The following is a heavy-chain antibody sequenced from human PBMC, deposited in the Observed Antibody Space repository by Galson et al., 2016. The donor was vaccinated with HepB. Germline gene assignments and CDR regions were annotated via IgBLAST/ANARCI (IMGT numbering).Heavy chain of an antibody. CDR1: GFTFSNYG. D-gene: IGHD2-8*01. J-gene: IGHJ3*02. V-gene: IGHV3-23*01. CDR3: AKAMAGKDVFDI. Sequence: SLRLSCAASGFTFSNYGMNWVRQAPGKGLEWVSTISGSGDGAHYADSVKGRFTISRDNSKNMLFLQMNSLRAEDTAVYYCAKAMAGKDVFDIWGQGTMVTVSS. CDR2: ISGSGDGA.